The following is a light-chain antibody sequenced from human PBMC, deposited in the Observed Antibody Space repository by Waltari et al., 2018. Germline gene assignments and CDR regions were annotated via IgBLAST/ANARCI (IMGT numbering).Light chain of an antibody. Sequence: DIVITQPPASLAVSLGDRATINCKSSQRVLHSHNTKNHVAWYLQKPGQPPKLLKSCASTWGSGVPDRFSCRGSGKDFTLTRSSLQAEAVVVYGCLQCFTAHWGFGQGTKVEI. CDR2: CAS. CDR3: LQCFTAHWG. V-gene: IGKV4-1*01. CDR1: QRVLHSHNTKNH. J-gene: IGKJ1*01.